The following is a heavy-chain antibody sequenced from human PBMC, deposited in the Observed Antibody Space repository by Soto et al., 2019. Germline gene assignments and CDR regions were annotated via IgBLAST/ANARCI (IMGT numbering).Heavy chain of an antibody. D-gene: IGHD3-3*02. CDR1: GSSMNSSGYY. CDR2: MFYGVST. J-gene: IGHJ4*02. Sequence: PSETLSLTCPVSGSSMNSSGYYWGWIRQPPGKGLEWIGSMFYGVSTYYNPSLKSRVTVSVDTSKNQFSLNLRSVTAADTAVYYCARLPSRHLVDYWGQGTLVTVSS. V-gene: IGHV4-39*01. CDR3: ARLPSRHLVDY.